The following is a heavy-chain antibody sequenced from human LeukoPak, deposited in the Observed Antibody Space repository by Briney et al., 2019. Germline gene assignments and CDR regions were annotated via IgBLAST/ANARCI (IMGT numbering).Heavy chain of an antibody. Sequence: PSETLSLTCTVSGGSISSGGYYWSWIRQHPGKGLEWIGYIYYSGSTDYNPSLTSRVTMSVDMSKNQFSLKLSSVTAADTAVYYCARAPMMGIPNFDYWGQGTLVTVSS. J-gene: IGHJ4*02. CDR2: IYYSGST. V-gene: IGHV4-31*03. CDR1: GGSISSGGYY. D-gene: IGHD3-22*01. CDR3: ARAPMMGIPNFDY.